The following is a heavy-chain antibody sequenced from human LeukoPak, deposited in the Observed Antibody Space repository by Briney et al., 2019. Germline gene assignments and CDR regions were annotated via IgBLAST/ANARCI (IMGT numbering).Heavy chain of an antibody. CDR1: GYTFTGYY. V-gene: IGHV1-2*02. J-gene: IGHJ4*02. D-gene: IGHD6-13*01. CDR2: INPNSGGT. CDR3: ARVYSRLAAAGTANYFDY. Sequence: ASVKVSCKASGYTFTGYYMHWVRQAPGQGLEWMGWINPNSGGTNYAQKFQGRVTMTRDTSISTAYMELSRLRSDDTAVYYCARVYSRLAAAGTANYFDYWGQGTLVTVSS.